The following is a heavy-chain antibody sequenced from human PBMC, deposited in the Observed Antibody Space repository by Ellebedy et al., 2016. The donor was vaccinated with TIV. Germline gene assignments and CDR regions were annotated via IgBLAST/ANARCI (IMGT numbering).Heavy chain of an antibody. CDR3: ARDGGGPNDWYPYYFDY. CDR1: GGSFSNYA. D-gene: IGHD3-9*01. Sequence: ASVKVSCKATGGSFSNYAISWVRQAPGQGPEWVGGIIPIFGTANYAQKFQGRVTITADESTTTAYMELSSLRAEDMAVYYCARDGGGPNDWYPYYFDYWGQGTLVTVSS. J-gene: IGHJ4*02. V-gene: IGHV1-69*13. CDR2: IIPIFGTA.